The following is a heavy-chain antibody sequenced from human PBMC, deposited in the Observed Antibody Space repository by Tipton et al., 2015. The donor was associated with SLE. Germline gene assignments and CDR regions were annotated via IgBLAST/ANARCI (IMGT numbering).Heavy chain of an antibody. Sequence: SLRLSCAASGFNFRSSWMHWVRQATGKGLFWVSRINSDGSNIHYADFVMGRFNISRDNAKNTLHLEMNSLGAEDTAVYYCARDCYTAFDCWGQGTLFTVSS. J-gene: IGHJ4*02. D-gene: IGHD2-2*02. CDR1: GFNFRSSW. CDR3: ARDCYTAFDC. CDR2: INSDGSNI. V-gene: IGHV3-74*01.